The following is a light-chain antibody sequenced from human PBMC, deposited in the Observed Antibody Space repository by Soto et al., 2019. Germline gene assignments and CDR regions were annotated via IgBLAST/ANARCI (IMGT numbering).Light chain of an antibody. CDR3: QQYDNWLGT. J-gene: IGKJ1*01. V-gene: IGKV3D-15*01. CDR1: QSVSRN. Sequence: EIVITQSTATLSVSPGERATISCRASQSVSRNLAWYQQTPGQAPRLLIFDASTRATGIPARFSGSGSGTEFTLTISSLQSEDFAVYYCQQYDNWLGTYGPGTKVDVK. CDR2: DAS.